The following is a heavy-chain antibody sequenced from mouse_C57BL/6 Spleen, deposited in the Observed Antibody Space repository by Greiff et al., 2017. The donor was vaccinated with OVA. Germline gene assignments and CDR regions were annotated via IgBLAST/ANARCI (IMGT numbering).Heavy chain of an antibody. Sequence: VKLMESGAELVKPGASVKISCKASGYAFSSYWMNWVKQRPGKGLEWIGQIYPGDGDTNYNGKFKGKATLTADKSSSTAYMQLSSLTSEDSAVYFCARSTGLTFDYWGQGTTLTVSS. CDR1: GYAFSSYW. CDR3: ARSTGLTFDY. D-gene: IGHD3-3*01. J-gene: IGHJ2*01. V-gene: IGHV1-80*01. CDR2: IYPGDGDT.